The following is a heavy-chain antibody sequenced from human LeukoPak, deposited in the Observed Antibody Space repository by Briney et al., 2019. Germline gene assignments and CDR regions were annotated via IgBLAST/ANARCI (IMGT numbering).Heavy chain of an antibody. V-gene: IGHV3-64D*06. CDR2: ISSEGKTT. CDR3: VKDRWVDH. D-gene: IGHD5-24*01. CDR1: GFIFSPYA. Sequence: GGSLRLSCSASGFIFSPYAMHWVRQAPGKGLEYVSSISSEGKTTYYADSVKGRFTISRDNSKNTLYLQMSSLGPEDTAVYYCVKDRWVDHWGQGPLVTVSS. J-gene: IGHJ4*02.